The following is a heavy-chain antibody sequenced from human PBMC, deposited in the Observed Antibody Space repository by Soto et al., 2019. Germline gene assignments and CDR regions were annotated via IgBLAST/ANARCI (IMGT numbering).Heavy chain of an antibody. CDR3: ARNSGTYRDFDF. CDR2: IYYSGTT. CDR1: GASITSTY. J-gene: IGHJ4*02. V-gene: IGHV4-59*01. Sequence: SETLSLTCAASGASITSTYWSWIRKTPEKGLEWIGYIYYSGTTSYNPSLKSRVTLSVDTSKSQFSLKLSSVTSADTAVYYCARNSGTYRDFDFWGQGALVTVSS. D-gene: IGHD1-26*01.